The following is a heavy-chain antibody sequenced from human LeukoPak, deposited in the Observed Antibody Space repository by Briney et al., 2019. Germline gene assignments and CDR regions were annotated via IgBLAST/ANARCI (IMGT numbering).Heavy chain of an antibody. CDR2: ISSSSSYI. V-gene: IGHV3-21*01. CDR1: GFTFSSYS. CDR3: ARDVTGRFDY. J-gene: IGHJ4*02. D-gene: IGHD3-9*01. Sequence: PGGSLRLSCAASGFTFSSYSMNWVRQAPGKGLEWVSSISSSSSYIYYADSVKGRFTISGDNAKNSLYLQMNSLRAEDTAVYYCARDVTGRFDYWGQGTLVTISS.